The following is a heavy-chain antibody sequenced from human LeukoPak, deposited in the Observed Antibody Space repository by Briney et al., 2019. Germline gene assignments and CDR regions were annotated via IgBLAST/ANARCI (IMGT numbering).Heavy chain of an antibody. CDR1: GFTPCIYW. D-gene: IGHD2-15*01. V-gene: IGHV3-7*01. CDR2: IKFDGIEQ. CDR3: TCDLDRSDCR. J-gene: IGHJ3*01. Sequence: GGSLRLSCAASGFTPCIYWTGGVRHAPGESEEWVANIKFDGIEQYSVPPAKGQLTSSWDHAKNCPYLQMNRRPAQDRAVYYFTCDLDRSDCRWGQGAMVTVSS.